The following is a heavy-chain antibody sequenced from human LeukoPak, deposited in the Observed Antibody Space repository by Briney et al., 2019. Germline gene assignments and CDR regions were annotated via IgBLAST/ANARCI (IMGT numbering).Heavy chain of an antibody. Sequence: GGSLRLSCAASGFTFSSYEMNWVRQAPGKGLEWVSYISSSGSTIYYADSVKGRFTVSRDNAKNSLYLQMNSLRAEDTAVYYCAKDPGWGYSGYDWGTYFDYWGQGTLVTVSS. CDR1: GFTFSSYE. V-gene: IGHV3-48*03. D-gene: IGHD5-12*01. CDR2: ISSSGSTI. CDR3: AKDPGWGYSGYDWGTYFDY. J-gene: IGHJ4*02.